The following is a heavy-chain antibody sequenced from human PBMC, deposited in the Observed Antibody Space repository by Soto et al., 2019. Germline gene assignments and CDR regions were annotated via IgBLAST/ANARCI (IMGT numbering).Heavy chain of an antibody. J-gene: IGHJ4*02. V-gene: IGHV4-34*01. Sequence: QVQLQQWGAGLLKPSETLSLNCAVTGGSLSGYYWSWIRQAPGKGLEWIGEVKDGGHTNYSPSLRGRVTISPDTPNNQFSLRLNSVPAADTGVYYCARGQEGVVATHWDQGSLVTVSS. CDR3: ARGQEGVVATH. CDR1: GGSLSGYY. D-gene: IGHD5-12*01. CDR2: VKDGGHT.